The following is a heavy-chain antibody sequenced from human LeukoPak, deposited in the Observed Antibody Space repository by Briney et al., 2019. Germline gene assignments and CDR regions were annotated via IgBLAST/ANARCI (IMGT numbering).Heavy chain of an antibody. CDR3: ARGSTYYYDNGGFYVFFDY. Sequence: PSETLSLTCSVSGDSLNYYYWSWIRQPAGKGLQWIGRIYSSGDTNNSPSLRSRITMSIDTSKNQFSLKLSSVTAADTAVYYCARGSTYYYDNGGFYVFFDYWGQALLVTVSS. CDR1: GDSLNYYY. V-gene: IGHV4-4*07. CDR2: IYSSGDT. J-gene: IGHJ4*02. D-gene: IGHD3-22*01.